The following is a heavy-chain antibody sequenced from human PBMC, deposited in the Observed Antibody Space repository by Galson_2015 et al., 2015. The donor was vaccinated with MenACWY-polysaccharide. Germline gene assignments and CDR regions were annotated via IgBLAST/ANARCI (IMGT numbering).Heavy chain of an antibody. Sequence: SLRLSCAASGFTFSSYAMSWVRQAPGKGLEWVSAISGSGGSTYYTDSVKGRFTISRDNSKNTLYLQMNSLRAEDTAVYYCAKDLSSYDILTGYSGAWGRGTLVTVSS. CDR3: AKDLSSYDILTGYSGA. V-gene: IGHV3-23*01. CDR2: ISGSGGST. CDR1: GFTFSSYA. D-gene: IGHD3-9*01. J-gene: IGHJ2*01.